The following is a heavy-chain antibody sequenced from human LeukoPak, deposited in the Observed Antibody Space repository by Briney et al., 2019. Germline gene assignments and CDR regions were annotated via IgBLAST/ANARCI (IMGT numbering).Heavy chain of an antibody. Sequence: GGSLRLSCEDSGFTLKTYAMSWVRQAPGKGLEWVSTLGSGGSTFYADSVKGRFTISRDNSKNTLYLQMTSLRGEDTAVYYCAKRIPVVAMQYFDLWGRGTLVAVSS. CDR2: LGSGGST. J-gene: IGHJ2*01. D-gene: IGHD6-19*01. CDR3: AKRIPVVAMQYFDL. CDR1: GFTLKTYA. V-gene: IGHV3-23*01.